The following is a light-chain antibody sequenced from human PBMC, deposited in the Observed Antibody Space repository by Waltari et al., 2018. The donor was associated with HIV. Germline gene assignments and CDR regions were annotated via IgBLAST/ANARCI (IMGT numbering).Light chain of an antibody. CDR1: QIISRY. CDR3: QQSYTAPYI. Sequence: DIQMTQSPSSLSASVGDRVTIACRASQIISRYLNWYQQKPGKAPNLLIYYTSNLQSAVPPRFSGSGSGTEFIFTSSSLQPEDFATYYCQQSYTAPYIFGQGTKLEIK. V-gene: IGKV1-39*01. J-gene: IGKJ2*01. CDR2: YTS.